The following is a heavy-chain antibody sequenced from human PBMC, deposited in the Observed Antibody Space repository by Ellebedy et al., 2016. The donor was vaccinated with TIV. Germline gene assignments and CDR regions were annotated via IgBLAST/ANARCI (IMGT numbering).Heavy chain of an antibody. CDR2: FDPEDGET. J-gene: IGHJ3*02. Sequence: AASVKVSCKVSGYSLTELSMHWVRQAPGQGLEWMGGFDPEDGETIYAQRFQGRVTMSEDTSTDTAYMELSSLRSEDTAVYYCATDFRYGDYDPPLDTFDIWGKGTMVTVS. V-gene: IGHV1-24*01. CDR1: GYSLTELS. CDR3: ATDFRYGDYDPPLDTFDI. D-gene: IGHD4-17*01.